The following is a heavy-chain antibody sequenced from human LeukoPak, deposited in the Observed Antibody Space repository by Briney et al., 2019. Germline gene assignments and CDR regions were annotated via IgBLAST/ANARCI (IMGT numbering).Heavy chain of an antibody. V-gene: IGHV3-30-3*01. CDR3: ARDGPWYDILIGPGDAFDI. J-gene: IGHJ3*02. CDR1: GFTFSSYA. CDR2: ISYDRSNK. Sequence: PGGSLRLSCAASGFTFSSYAMHWVRQAPGKGLEWVAVISYDRSNKYYADSVKGRFTISRDNSKNTLYLQMNSLRAEDTAVYYCARDGPWYDILIGPGDAFDIWGQGTMVTVSS. D-gene: IGHD3-9*01.